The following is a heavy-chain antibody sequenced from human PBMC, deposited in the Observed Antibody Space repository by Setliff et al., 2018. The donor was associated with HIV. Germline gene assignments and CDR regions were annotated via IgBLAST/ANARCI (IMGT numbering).Heavy chain of an antibody. V-gene: IGHV4-34*01. Sequence: SETLSLTCAVYGGSFSGFYWSWIRQDPGKGLEWIGEINHSGKTNYNPTLKSRFTLSVDTSENQFALKLASVTAADTAVYYCARGFPIFGVGFSADPTGNWFDPWGQGTLFTVSS. CDR3: ARGFPIFGVGFSADPTGNWFDP. CDR2: INHSGKT. D-gene: IGHD3-3*01. J-gene: IGHJ5*02. CDR1: GGSFSGFY.